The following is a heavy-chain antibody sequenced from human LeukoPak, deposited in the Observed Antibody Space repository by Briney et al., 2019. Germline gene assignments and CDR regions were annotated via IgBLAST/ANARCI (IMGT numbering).Heavy chain of an antibody. CDR2: IYHSGST. CDR1: GYSISSGYY. Sequence: SETLSLTCTVSGYSISSGYYWGWIRQPPGKGLEWIGSIYHSGSTYYNPSLKSRVTISVDTSKNQFSLKLSSVTAADTAVYYCALLLAYCGGDCYSGHADYWGQGALVTVSS. J-gene: IGHJ4*02. D-gene: IGHD2-21*02. V-gene: IGHV4-38-2*02. CDR3: ALLLAYCGGDCYSGHADY.